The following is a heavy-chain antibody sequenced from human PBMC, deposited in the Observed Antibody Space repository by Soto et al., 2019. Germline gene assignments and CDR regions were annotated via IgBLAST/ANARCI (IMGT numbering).Heavy chain of an antibody. Sequence: ASVKVSCKASGYTFNNYDIHWVRQAPGHGLEWMGWVNPNSGNTGYAQNFRGRVTMTQNTAIGTAYMELSSLRAEDTAVYYCAKPFFNYYDSSGYYQAFDYWGQGALVTVSS. CDR1: GYTFNNYD. J-gene: IGHJ4*02. CDR2: VNPNSGNT. CDR3: AKPFFNYYDSSGYYQAFDY. V-gene: IGHV1-8*02. D-gene: IGHD3-22*01.